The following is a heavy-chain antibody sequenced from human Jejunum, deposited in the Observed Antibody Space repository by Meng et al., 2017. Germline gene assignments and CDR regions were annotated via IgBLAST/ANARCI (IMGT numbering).Heavy chain of an antibody. J-gene: IGHJ4*02. V-gene: IGHV3-49*04. CDR3: SRAPDFRSDSSEYSFDV. CDR2: VRSNGYGGAT. CDR1: GFNIGDYA. D-gene: IGHD3-3*01. Sequence: GESLKISCTVSGFNIGDYAMNWARQAPGKGLEWVAFVRSNGYGGATHYAASVKDRFTIARDESKSIVYLQMASLKSEDTGLYYCSRAPDFRSDSSEYSFDVWGQGTLVTVSS.